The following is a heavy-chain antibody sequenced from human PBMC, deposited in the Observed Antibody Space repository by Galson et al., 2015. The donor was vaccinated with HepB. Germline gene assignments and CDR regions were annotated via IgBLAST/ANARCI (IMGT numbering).Heavy chain of an antibody. V-gene: IGHV4-39*01. CDR2: IYYSGST. J-gene: IGHJ5*02. D-gene: IGHD3-16*01. CDR3: ARHGGTRGWFDP. Sequence: ATLSLTCTVSGGSISSSSYYWGWIRQPPGKGLEWIGSIYYSGSTYYNPSLKSRVTISVDTSKNQFSLKLSSVTAADTAVYYCARHGGTRGWFDPWGQGTLVTVSS. CDR1: GGSISSSSYY.